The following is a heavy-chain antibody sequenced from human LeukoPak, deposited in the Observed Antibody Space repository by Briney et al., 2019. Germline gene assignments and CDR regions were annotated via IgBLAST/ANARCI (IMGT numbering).Heavy chain of an antibody. Sequence: PGGSLRLSCAASGFTFSNYAMSWVRQAPGKGLEWVSGISGSGGSTYYADSVKGRFTISRDNSKNTLYLQMNSLRAEDTAVYYCAREIVGAIKSYFDYWGQGTLVTASS. V-gene: IGHV3-23*01. CDR1: GFTFSNYA. J-gene: IGHJ4*02. CDR3: AREIVGAIKSYFDY. CDR2: ISGSGGST. D-gene: IGHD1-26*01.